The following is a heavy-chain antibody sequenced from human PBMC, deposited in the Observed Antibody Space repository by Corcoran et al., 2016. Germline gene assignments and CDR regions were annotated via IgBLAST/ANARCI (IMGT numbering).Heavy chain of an antibody. CDR2: IDWDDDK. CDR1: GFSLSTSGMR. V-gene: IGHV2-70*04. D-gene: IGHD5-12*01. J-gene: IGHJ6*02. CDR3: ARIGYGGMDV. Sequence: QVTLKESGPALVKPTQTLTLTCTFSGFSLSTSGMRVSWIRQPPGKALEWLARIDWDDDKFYSTSLKTRLTISKDTSKNQVVLTMTNMDPVDTATYYCARIGYGGMDVWGQGTTVTVSS.